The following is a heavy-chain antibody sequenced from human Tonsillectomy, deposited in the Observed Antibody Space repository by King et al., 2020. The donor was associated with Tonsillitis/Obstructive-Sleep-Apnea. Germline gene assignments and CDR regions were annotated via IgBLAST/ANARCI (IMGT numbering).Heavy chain of an antibody. D-gene: IGHD4-23*01. CDR1: GYTFTSYG. CDR3: ARDFGGNYYAFHI. CDR2: ISPYNGNT. J-gene: IGHJ3*02. Sequence: VQLVESGAEVKKPGASVKVSCKASGYTFTSYGINWVRQAPGQGLEWMGWISPYNGNTIYAQGLQGRVTMTTDTSTSTAYMELRSLRSDDTAVYYCARDFGGNYYAFHIWGQGTMVTVSS. V-gene: IGHV1-18*01.